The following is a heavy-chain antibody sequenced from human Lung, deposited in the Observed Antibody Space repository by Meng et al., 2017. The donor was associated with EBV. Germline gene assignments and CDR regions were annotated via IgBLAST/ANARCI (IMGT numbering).Heavy chain of an antibody. Sequence: LPLQESCSGLVKPYKPLSLTCAVSGGSISSGGYSWSWIRQPPGKGLEWIGYIYHSGSTNYNPSLKSRVTISVDKSKNQFSLKLSSVTAADTAVYYCARALFDYYDSSGYYDYWGQGTLVTVFS. D-gene: IGHD3-22*01. CDR3: ARALFDYYDSSGYYDY. V-gene: IGHV4-30-2*01. J-gene: IGHJ4*02. CDR1: GGSISSGGYS. CDR2: IYHSGST.